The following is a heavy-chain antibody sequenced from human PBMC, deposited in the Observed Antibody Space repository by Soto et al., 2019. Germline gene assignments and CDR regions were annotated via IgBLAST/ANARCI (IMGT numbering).Heavy chain of an antibody. D-gene: IGHD6-19*01. J-gene: IGHJ6*02. CDR3: ARVWRLSSSGWGGDYYYGMDV. CDR1: GFTFSSYW. Sequence: EVQLVESGGGLVQPGGSLRLSCAASGFTFSSYWMSWVRQAPGKGLEWVANIKQDGSEKYYVDSVKGRFTISRDNAKNSLYLQMNSLRAGDRAVFYCARVWRLSSSGWGGDYYYGMDVGGQGTTVTVSS. V-gene: IGHV3-7*01. CDR2: IKQDGSEK.